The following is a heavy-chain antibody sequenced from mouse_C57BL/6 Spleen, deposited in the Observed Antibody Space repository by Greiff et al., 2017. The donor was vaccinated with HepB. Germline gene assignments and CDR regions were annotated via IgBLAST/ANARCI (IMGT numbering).Heavy chain of an antibody. J-gene: IGHJ2*01. CDR2: IYPGDGDT. D-gene: IGHD1-1*01. CDR3: AREDYGSSYGGVYFDY. CDR1: GYAFSSSW. Sequence: VHLVESGPELVKPGASVKISCKASGYAFSSSWMNWVKQRPGKGLEWIGRIYPGDGDTNYNGKFKGKATLTADKSSSTAYMQLSSLTSEDSAVYFCAREDYGSSYGGVYFDYWGQGTTLTVSS. V-gene: IGHV1-82*01.